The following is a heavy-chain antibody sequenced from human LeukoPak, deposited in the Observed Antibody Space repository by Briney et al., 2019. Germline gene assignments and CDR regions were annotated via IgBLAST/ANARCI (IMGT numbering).Heavy chain of an antibody. CDR1: GFTVSSNY. V-gene: IGHV3-53*04. CDR2: IYSDVST. Sequence: GGSLRLSCAASGFTVSSNYMSWVRQAPGKGLEWVSVIYSDVSTYYADSVKGRFTISRHNSRNTLYLQMNSLRAEDTAVYYCARDLGSYFDYWGQGTLVTVSS. D-gene: IGHD3-16*01. J-gene: IGHJ4*02. CDR3: ARDLGSYFDY.